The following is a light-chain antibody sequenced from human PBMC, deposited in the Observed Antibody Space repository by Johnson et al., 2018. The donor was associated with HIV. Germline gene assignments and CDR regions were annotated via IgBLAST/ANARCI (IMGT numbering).Light chain of an antibody. Sequence: VLTQPPSVSAAPGQKVTISCSGSSSNIGNNYVSWYQQFPGTAPKLLIYRNNQRPSGVPDRFSGSKSGTSASLAISGLPAEDEADYYCAAWDDSLNGHVFGTGTKGTVL. V-gene: IGLV1-47*01. CDR3: AAWDDSLNGHV. J-gene: IGLJ1*01. CDR1: SSNIGNNY. CDR2: RNN.